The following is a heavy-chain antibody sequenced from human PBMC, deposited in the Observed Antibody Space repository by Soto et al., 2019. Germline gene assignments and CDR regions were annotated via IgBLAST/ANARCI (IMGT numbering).Heavy chain of an antibody. Sequence: EGQLVGSGGGLVQPGGSLRLSCGASGFSFSSYSISWVRQAPGKGLEWVANINHAGSEKYYVGSVKGRFTMYRDNAKNSAYLQMNSLRVDDTAVYYCARELVGTGWYFDLWGRGTLVTVSS. D-gene: IGHD2-21*02. CDR2: INHAGSEK. CDR1: GFSFSSYS. CDR3: ARELVGTGWYFDL. J-gene: IGHJ2*01. V-gene: IGHV3-7*01.